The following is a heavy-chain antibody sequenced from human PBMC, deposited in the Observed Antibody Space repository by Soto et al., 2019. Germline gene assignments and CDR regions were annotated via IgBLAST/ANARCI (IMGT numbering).Heavy chain of an antibody. CDR3: AEDPSSSPMPNYFDY. D-gene: IGHD6-6*01. CDR2: ISYDGSNK. Sequence: PGGSLRLSCAASGFTFSSYAMHWVRQAPGKGLEWVAVISYDGSNKYYADSVKGRFTISRDNSKNTLYLQMNSLRAEDTAVYYCAEDPSSSPMPNYFDYWGQGTLVTVSS. CDR1: GFTFSSYA. J-gene: IGHJ4*02. V-gene: IGHV3-30-3*02.